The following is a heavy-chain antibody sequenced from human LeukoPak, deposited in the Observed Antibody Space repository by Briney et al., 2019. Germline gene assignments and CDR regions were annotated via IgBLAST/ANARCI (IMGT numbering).Heavy chain of an antibody. D-gene: IGHD6-13*01. Sequence: APVKVSCKASGYTFTSYGISWARQAPGQGLEWMGWISAYNGNTNYAQKLQGRVTMTTDTSTSTAYMELRSLRSDDTAVYYCARSGYSSSFHSFDYWGQGTLVTVSS. CDR1: GYTFTSYG. CDR2: ISAYNGNT. V-gene: IGHV1-18*01. J-gene: IGHJ4*02. CDR3: ARSGYSSSFHSFDY.